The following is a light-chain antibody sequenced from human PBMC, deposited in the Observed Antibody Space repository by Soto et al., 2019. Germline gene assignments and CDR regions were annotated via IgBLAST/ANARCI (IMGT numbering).Light chain of an antibody. Sequence: MTHPHLSLPFTLGGPASIPCRPIEGPLHSIGNNNLVWYLQKPGQSPQLLIFLGSNRASGVPDRFSGSGSGTDFTLKISRVEAEDVGVYYCMQALQTPWTFGQGTKVDIK. V-gene: IGKV2-28*01. CDR1: EGPLHSIGNNN. CDR3: MQALQTPWT. J-gene: IGKJ1*01. CDR2: LGS.